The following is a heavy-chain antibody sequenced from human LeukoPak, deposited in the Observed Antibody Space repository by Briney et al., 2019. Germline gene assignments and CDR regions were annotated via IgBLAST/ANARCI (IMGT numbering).Heavy chain of an antibody. V-gene: IGHV3-30*18. Sequence: PGRSLRLSCAASGFTFSSCGMHWVRQAPGKGLEWVAVISYDGSNKYYADSVKGRFTISRDNSKNTLYLQMNSLRAEDTAVYYCAKDLSYYDSSGYPYFDYWGQGTLVTVSS. J-gene: IGHJ4*02. CDR3: AKDLSYYDSSGYPYFDY. CDR1: GFTFSSCG. D-gene: IGHD3-22*01. CDR2: ISYDGSNK.